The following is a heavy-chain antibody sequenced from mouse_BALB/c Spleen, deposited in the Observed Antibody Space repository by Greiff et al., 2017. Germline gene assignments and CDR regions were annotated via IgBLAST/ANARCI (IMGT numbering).Heavy chain of an antibody. CDR1: GYTFTNYW. J-gene: IGHJ4*01. Sequence: QVQLQQSGAELVRPGTSVKISCKASGYTFTNYWLGWVKQRPGHGLEWIGDIYPGGGYTNYNEKFKGKATLTADTSSSTAYMQLSSLTSEDSAVYFCASYYGNSYYAMDYWGQGTSVTVSS. D-gene: IGHD2-10*01. CDR3: ASYYGNSYYAMDY. CDR2: IYPGGGYT. V-gene: IGHV1-63*02.